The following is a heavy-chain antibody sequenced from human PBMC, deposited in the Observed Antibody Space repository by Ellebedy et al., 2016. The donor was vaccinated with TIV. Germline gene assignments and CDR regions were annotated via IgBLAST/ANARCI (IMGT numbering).Heavy chain of an antibody. D-gene: IGHD4-17*01. Sequence: MPSETLSLTCTVSGGSISSSSYYWGWHRQPPGKGLEWIGSIYYSGSTYYNPSLKSRVTISVDTSKNQFSLKLSSVTAADTAVYYCAREPALTVTTLTGADYWGQGTLVTVSS. CDR2: IYYSGST. J-gene: IGHJ4*02. CDR1: GGSISSSSYY. CDR3: AREPALTVTTLTGADY. V-gene: IGHV4-39*01.